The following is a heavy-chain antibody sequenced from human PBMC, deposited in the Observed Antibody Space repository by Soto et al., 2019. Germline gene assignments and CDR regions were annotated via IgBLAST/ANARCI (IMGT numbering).Heavy chain of an antibody. CDR1: GYTFTSYG. Sequence: ASVKVSCKTSGYTFTSYGISWVRQAPGQGLECMGWISTFNGNAHYAQNLQDRVTMTIDTSTSTAYLELTGLRSDDTGVYYCARLNGYSTGWFATWGQGTMVTVSS. J-gene: IGHJ5*02. D-gene: IGHD2-8*02. CDR3: ARLNGYSTGWFAT. V-gene: IGHV1-18*04. CDR2: ISTFNGNA.